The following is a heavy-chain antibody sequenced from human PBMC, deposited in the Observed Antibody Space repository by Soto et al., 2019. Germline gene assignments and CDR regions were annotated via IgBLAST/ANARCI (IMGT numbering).Heavy chain of an antibody. CDR1: GFSFSSHW. CDR3: ARDGKSCNWSDCSCDAFDV. V-gene: IGHV3-7*01. Sequence: EVQLVESGGGLVQPGGSRRLSCAASGFSFSSHWMTWVRQPPGKGLEWVATIKEDGSQKYYVDSVKGRFTILRDNANISMYLQMNSLRVEDTAVYYCARDGKSCNWSDCSCDAFDVWGQGTVVTVSS. J-gene: IGHJ3*01. D-gene: IGHD2-21*01. CDR2: IKEDGSQK.